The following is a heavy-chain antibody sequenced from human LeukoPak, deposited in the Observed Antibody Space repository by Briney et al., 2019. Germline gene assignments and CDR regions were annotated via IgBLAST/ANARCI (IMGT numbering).Heavy chain of an antibody. CDR2: INPNTGGT. Sequence: ASVKVSCKASGYTFTGYYMHWVRLAPGQGLEWMGWINPNTGGTNYAQKFQGRVTMTRDTSISTAYMELSRLTSDDTAMYYCASPARYCSGGSCYQEKYYFDYWGQGTLVTVSS. CDR3: ASPARYCSGGSCYQEKYYFDY. D-gene: IGHD2-15*01. V-gene: IGHV1-2*02. CDR1: GYTFTGYY. J-gene: IGHJ4*02.